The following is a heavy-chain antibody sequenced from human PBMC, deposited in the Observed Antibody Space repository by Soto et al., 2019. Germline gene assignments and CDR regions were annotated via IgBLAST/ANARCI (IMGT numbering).Heavy chain of an antibody. D-gene: IGHD2-8*02. CDR3: ARDQSTGLFDY. Sequence: QVQLQQWVAGLLKPSETLSLTCAVYGGSFSGYYWTWIRQPPGTGLECIGEINHSGSTNYNPSLTSRVTISVDTSKNQFSLKLTSVTAADTAVYYCARDQSTGLFDYWGPGTLVTGSS. V-gene: IGHV4-34*01. CDR1: GGSFSGYY. J-gene: IGHJ4*02. CDR2: INHSGST.